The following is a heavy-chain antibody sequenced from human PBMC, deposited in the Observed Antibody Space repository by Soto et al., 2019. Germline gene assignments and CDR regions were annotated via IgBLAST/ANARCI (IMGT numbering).Heavy chain of an antibody. D-gene: IGHD4-17*01. CDR2: IDNSGRT. CDR3: ASRLTLATTTGDAFDL. Sequence: QVQLQESGPGLVKPSETLSLTCTVSSGSIINYYWSWIRQPPGKGLEWIGFIDNSGRTNYNSFLRSRVTMSVDMSRQQLSLKLTSVTAADTAVYYCASRLTLATTTGDAFDLWGQGTMVTVSS. V-gene: IGHV4-59*01. J-gene: IGHJ3*01. CDR1: SGSIINYY.